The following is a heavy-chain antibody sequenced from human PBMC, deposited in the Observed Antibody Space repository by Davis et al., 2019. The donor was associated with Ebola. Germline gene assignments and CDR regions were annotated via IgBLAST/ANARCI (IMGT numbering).Heavy chain of an antibody. V-gene: IGHV4-34*01. CDR2: INHSGST. D-gene: IGHD4-17*01. CDR1: GGSFSGYY. CDR3: ARRNYGDYIVLYYYNMDV. J-gene: IGHJ6*02. Sequence: MPSETLSLTCAVYGGSFSGYYWSWIRQPPGKGLEWIGEINHSGSTNYNPSLKSRVTISVDTSKNQFSLKLSSVTAADTAVYYCARRNYGDYIVLYYYNMDVWGQGTTVTVSS.